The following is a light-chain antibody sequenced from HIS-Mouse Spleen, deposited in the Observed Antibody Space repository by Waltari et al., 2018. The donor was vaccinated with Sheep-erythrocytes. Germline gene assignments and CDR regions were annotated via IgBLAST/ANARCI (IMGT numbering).Light chain of an antibody. CDR2: EVS. CDR3: SSYTSSSTWV. V-gene: IGLV2-14*01. J-gene: IGLJ3*02. CDR1: SSDVGGSTY. Sequence: QSALTQPRSVSGSPGPSVTISCTGTSSDVGGSTYVSWYQQNPGKAPKLMIYEVSNRPSGVSNRFSGSKSGNTASLTISGLQAEDEADYYCSSYTSSSTWVFGGGTKLTVL.